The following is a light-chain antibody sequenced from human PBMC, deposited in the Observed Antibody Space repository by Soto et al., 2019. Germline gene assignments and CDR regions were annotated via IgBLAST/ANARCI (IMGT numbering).Light chain of an antibody. V-gene: IGKV1-5*01. CDR2: DAS. CDR3: QQYSTYSWT. J-gene: IGKJ1*01. CDR1: QSISSW. Sequence: DIPMTQSSSTLSASVGDRVTITCRASQSISSWLAWFQQKPGKAPKLLIYDASSLQSGVPSRFSGSGSGTEFTLTISSLQPDDFATYYCQQYSTYSWTFGQGTKVEIK.